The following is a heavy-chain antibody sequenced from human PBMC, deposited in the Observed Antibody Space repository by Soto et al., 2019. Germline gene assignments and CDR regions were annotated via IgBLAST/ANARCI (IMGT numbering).Heavy chain of an antibody. CDR2: ISYDGSNK. CDR3: AIDGDVDTAMARYGMDV. CDR1: GFTFSSYA. Sequence: QVHLVESGGGVVQPGRSLRLSCAASGFTFSSYAMHWVRQDPGKGLEWVAVISYDGSNKYYADSVKVRFTISRDNSKNTQYLQMNSLRAEDTAVYYCAIDGDVDTAMARYGMDVRGQGTTVTDSS. J-gene: IGHJ6*02. D-gene: IGHD5-18*01. V-gene: IGHV3-30-3*01.